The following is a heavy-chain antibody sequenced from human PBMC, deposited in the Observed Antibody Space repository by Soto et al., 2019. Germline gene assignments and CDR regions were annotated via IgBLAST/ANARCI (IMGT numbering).Heavy chain of an antibody. CDR1: GFTFSSYA. D-gene: IGHD2-8*01. CDR2: ISDSGGTA. CDR3: AKGGVRADYYGMDV. J-gene: IGHJ6*02. Sequence: EVQLLESGGGLVQPGGSLRLSCAASGFTFSSYAMSWVRQAPGKGPEWVSTISDSGGTAYYADSVKGRFTISRDNSRNTLYLQMNCLRVEDTAVYYCAKGGVRADYYGMDVWGQGATVTVSS. V-gene: IGHV3-23*01.